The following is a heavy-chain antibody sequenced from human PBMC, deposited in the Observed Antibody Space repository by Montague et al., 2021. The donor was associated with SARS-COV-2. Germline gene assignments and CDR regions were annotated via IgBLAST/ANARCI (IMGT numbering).Heavy chain of an antibody. CDR3: ARDRYSSSWYGQKYYFDY. D-gene: IGHD6-13*01. CDR2: VNHSGST. CDR1: GGSFSGYY. Sequence: SQTLSLTCAVYGGSFSGYYWSWIRQPPGKGLEWIGEVNHSGSTNYSPSLKSRVTISVDTSKNQFSLKLSSVTAADTAVYYCARDRYSSSWYGQKYYFDYGGQGTLVTVSS. J-gene: IGHJ4*02. V-gene: IGHV4-34*01.